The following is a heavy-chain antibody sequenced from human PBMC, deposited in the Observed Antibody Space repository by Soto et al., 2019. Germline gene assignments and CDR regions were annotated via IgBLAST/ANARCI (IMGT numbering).Heavy chain of an antibody. CDR2: LSGSGGST. CDR3: ARRVRFWTYYYGMDV. CDR1: GVIFSSYA. J-gene: IGHJ6*02. V-gene: IGHV3-23*01. Sequence: GSLRLSCAASGVIFSSYAMSWVRQAPGKGLEWVSGLSGSGGSTYYADSVKGRFTISRDNSKNTLYLQMNSLRAEDTAVYYCARRVRFWTYYYGMDVWGQGTTVTVSS. D-gene: IGHD3-3*01.